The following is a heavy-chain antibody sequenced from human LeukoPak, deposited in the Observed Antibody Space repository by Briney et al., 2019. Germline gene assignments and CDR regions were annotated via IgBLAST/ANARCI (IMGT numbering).Heavy chain of an antibody. D-gene: IGHD3-3*01. CDR1: GGSISSYY. CDR2: IYYSGST. CDR3: ARHGGYDFWSGYYPMNFDY. V-gene: IGHV4-59*08. J-gene: IGHJ4*02. Sequence: SETLSLTCTVSGGSISSYYWSWIRQPPGKGLEWIGYIYYSGSTNYNPSLKSRVTISVDTSKNQFSLKLSSVTAADTAVYYCARHGGYDFWSGYYPMNFDYWGQGTLVTVSS.